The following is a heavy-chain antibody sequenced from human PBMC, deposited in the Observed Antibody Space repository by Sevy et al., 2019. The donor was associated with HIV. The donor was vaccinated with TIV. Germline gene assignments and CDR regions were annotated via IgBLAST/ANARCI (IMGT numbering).Heavy chain of an antibody. V-gene: IGHV4-31*03. J-gene: IGHJ4*02. CDR3: ARDLRGLGIDY. Sequence: SETLSLTCTVSGGSISSGGYYWSWIRQHPGKGLEWIGYIYYSGSTYYNPSLKSRVTISVDTSKNQLSLKLGSVTAADTAVYYCARDLRGLGIDYWGQGTLVTVSS. D-gene: IGHD3-16*01. CDR2: IYYSGST. CDR1: GGSISSGGYY.